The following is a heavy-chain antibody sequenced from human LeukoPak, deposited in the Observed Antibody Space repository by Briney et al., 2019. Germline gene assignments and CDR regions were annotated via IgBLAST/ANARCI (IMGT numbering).Heavy chain of an antibody. CDR1: GFTFSSYG. CDR2: ISYDGSNK. CDR3: ARPLRESGYFYFDY. V-gene: IGHV3-30*03. J-gene: IGHJ4*02. D-gene: IGHD3-3*01. Sequence: GGSLRLSCAASGFTFSSYGMHWVRQAPGKGLEWAAVISYDGSNKYYADSVKGRFTISRDNSKNTLYLQMNSLRAEDTAVYYCARPLRESGYFYFDYWGQGTLVTVSS.